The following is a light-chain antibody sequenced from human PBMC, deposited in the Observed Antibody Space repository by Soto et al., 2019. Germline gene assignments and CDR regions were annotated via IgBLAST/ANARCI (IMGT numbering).Light chain of an antibody. CDR2: SNN. J-gene: IGLJ2*01. CDR3: AAWDDSLNGVV. CDR1: SSNIGSSP. Sequence: QSVLTQPPSASGTPGQRVTISCSGSSSNIGSSPVSWYQQLPGTAPKLLIYSNNQRPSGVPDRFSGSKSGTSASLAISGLQSEDEADYYCAAWDDSLNGVVFGGGTKVTVL. V-gene: IGLV1-44*01.